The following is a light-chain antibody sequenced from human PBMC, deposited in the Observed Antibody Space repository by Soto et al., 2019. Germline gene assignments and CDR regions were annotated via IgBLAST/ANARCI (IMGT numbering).Light chain of an antibody. V-gene: IGKV3-15*01. CDR2: GVS. Sequence: EIVTTQSRATLSGYPGERATLSCRASHSVSIHLAWYQQKPGQAPRLLIYGVSTRATGITARFSGSGSGTEFTLTISSLQSEDFAVYDCQHYNSWPRTWTFGQGTKVDIK. CDR3: QHYNSWPRTWT. J-gene: IGKJ1*01. CDR1: HSVSIH.